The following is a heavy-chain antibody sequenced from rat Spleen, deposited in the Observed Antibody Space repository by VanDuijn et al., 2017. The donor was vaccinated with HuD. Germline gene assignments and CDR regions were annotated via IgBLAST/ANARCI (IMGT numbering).Heavy chain of an antibody. CDR2: INTGGGNT. J-gene: IGHJ2*01. CDR1: GFTYSNYV. Sequence: EVQLVESGGGLVQPGRSLKLSCAASGFTYSNYVMAWVRQAPKKGLEWVASINTGGGNTYYRDSVKGRFTISRDNAKSILYLQMDSLRSEDTATYYCAREFDYFDYWGQGVMVTVSS. V-gene: IGHV5-25*01. CDR3: AREFDYFDY.